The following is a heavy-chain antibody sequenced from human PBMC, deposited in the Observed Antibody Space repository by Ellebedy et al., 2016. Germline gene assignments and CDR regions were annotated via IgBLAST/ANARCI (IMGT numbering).Heavy chain of an antibody. Sequence: GGSLRLSXAASGFTFHDYAMHWVRQAPGKGLEWVSGISWNSGSIAYADSVKGRFTISRDNAKNSLYPQMNSLRDEDTALYYCAKDGATVTSSWFDPWGQGTLITVSS. CDR2: ISWNSGSI. CDR3: AKDGATVTSSWFDP. D-gene: IGHD4-17*01. V-gene: IGHV3-9*01. CDR1: GFTFHDYA. J-gene: IGHJ5*02.